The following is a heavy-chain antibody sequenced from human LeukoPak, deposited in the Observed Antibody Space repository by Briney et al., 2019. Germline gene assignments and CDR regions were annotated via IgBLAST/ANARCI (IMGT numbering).Heavy chain of an antibody. CDR1: GGSISSSNW. CDR2: IYHSGST. V-gene: IGHV4-4*02. Sequence: SETLSLTCAVSGGSISSSNWWSWVRQPPGKGLEWIGEIYHSGSTNYNPSLKSRVTISVDKSKNQFSLKLNSVTAADTAVYYCARGQARTPPPPRGIAAAGTYVDYWGQGTLVTVSS. D-gene: IGHD6-13*01. J-gene: IGHJ4*02. CDR3: ARGQARTPPPPRGIAAAGTYVDY.